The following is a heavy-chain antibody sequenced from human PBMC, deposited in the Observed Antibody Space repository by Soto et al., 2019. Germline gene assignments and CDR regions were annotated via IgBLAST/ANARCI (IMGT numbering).Heavy chain of an antibody. V-gene: IGHV3-23*01. CDR2: ISGSGGST. CDR1: GFTFSSYA. J-gene: IGHJ4*02. D-gene: IGHD3-3*01. Sequence: GVSLRLSCAASGFTFSSYAMSWVRQAPGKGLEWVSAISGSGGSTYYADSVKGRFTISRDNSKNTLYLQMNSLRAEDTAVYYCAKGLSTIFGVVSIGGLDYWGQGTRVTVSA. CDR3: AKGLSTIFGVVSIGGLDY.